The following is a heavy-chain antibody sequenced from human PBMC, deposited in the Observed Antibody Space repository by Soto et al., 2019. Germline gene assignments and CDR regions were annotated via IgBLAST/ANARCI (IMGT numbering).Heavy chain of an antibody. Sequence: PGGALRVSCAASGFALSNYAVNWGRQAPGKGLEWVSYISSDSRYIYNGDSVKGRFTISRDNARNSVYLQMNSLRDEDTAVYYCARIKLVDFFFINVDVYDMDVWGQGTPVTVSS. J-gene: IGHJ6*02. V-gene: IGHV3-48*02. D-gene: IGHD2-15*01. CDR1: GFALSNYA. CDR3: ARIKLVDFFFINVDVYDMDV. CDR2: ISSDSRYI.